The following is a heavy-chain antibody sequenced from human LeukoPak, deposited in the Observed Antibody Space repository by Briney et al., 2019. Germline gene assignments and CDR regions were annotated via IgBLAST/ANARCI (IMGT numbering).Heavy chain of an antibody. V-gene: IGHV3-30*04. J-gene: IGHJ6*02. CDR3: ARDLYYYGSGSSTSHYYYYGMDV. Sequence: PGRSLRLSRAASGFTFSSYAMHWVRQAPGKGLEWVAVISYDGSNKYYADSVKGRFTISRDNSKNTLYLQMNSLRAEDTAVYYCARDLYYYGSGSSTSHYYYYGMDVWGQGTTVTVSS. D-gene: IGHD3-10*01. CDR2: ISYDGSNK. CDR1: GFTFSSYA.